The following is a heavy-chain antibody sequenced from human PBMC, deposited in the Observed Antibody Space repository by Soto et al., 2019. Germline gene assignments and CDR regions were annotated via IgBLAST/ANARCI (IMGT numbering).Heavy chain of an antibody. CDR2: ISSSSSYI. D-gene: IGHD3-22*01. J-gene: IGHJ4*02. CDR3: ARDRDYYYDSSRYLSPWFYYFDY. CDR1: GFTFSSYS. Sequence: PGGSLRLSCAASGFTFSSYSMNWVRQAPGKGLEWVSSISSSSSYIYYADSVKGRFTISRDNAKNSLYLQMNSLRAEDTAVYYCARDRDYYYDSSRYLSPWFYYFDYWGQGTLVTVS. V-gene: IGHV3-21*01.